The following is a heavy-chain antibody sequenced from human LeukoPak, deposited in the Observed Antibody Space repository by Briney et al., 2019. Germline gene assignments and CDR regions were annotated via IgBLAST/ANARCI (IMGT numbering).Heavy chain of an antibody. CDR3: ARSTMVVSSTFFDY. CDR1: GGTFSSYA. D-gene: IGHD4/OR15-4a*01. V-gene: IGHV1-69*05. J-gene: IGHJ4*02. CDR2: IIPIFGTA. Sequence: SVKVSCKASGGTFSSYAISWVRQAPGQGLEGMGGIIPIFGTANYAQKFQGRVTITTDESTSAAYMELSSLRSEDTAVYYCARSTMVVSSTFFDYWGQGTLVTVSS.